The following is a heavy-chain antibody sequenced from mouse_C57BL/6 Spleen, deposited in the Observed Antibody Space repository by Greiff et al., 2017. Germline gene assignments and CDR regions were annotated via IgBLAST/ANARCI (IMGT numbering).Heavy chain of an antibody. V-gene: IGHV1-69*01. CDR3: ARSGDYSL. D-gene: IGHD1-1*01. Sequence: QVQLQQPGAELVMPGASVKLSCKASGYTFTSYWMHWVKQRPGQGLEWIGEIDPSDSYTNYNQKFKGKSTLTVDKSSSTAYMQLSSLTAEDSAVYDGARSGDYSLWGQGTLVTVSA. CDR2: IDPSDSYT. J-gene: IGHJ3*01. CDR1: GYTFTSYW.